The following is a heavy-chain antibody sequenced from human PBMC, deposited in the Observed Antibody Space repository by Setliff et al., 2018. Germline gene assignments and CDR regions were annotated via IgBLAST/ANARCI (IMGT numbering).Heavy chain of an antibody. CDR3: ARGIFTMVRGVIITGYYYYGMDV. V-gene: IGHV1-69*10. Sequence: RASVKVSCKASGGTFSSYAISWVRQAPGQGLEWMGGIIPILGIANYAQKFQGRVTITADKSTSTAYMELSSLRSEDTAVYYCARGIFTMVRGVIITGYYYYGMDVWGQGTTVTVSS. J-gene: IGHJ6*02. D-gene: IGHD3-10*01. CDR2: IIPILGIA. CDR1: GGTFSSYA.